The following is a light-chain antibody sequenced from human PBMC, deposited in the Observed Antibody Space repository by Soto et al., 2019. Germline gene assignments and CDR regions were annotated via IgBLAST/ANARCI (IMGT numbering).Light chain of an antibody. CDR2: DIT. V-gene: IGLV2-11*01. Sequence: QSALTQPRSVSGSPGQSVTISCIGTSSDVGGYGFVSWYQQHPGKAPKLIIYDITKRTSDVPDRFSGSKSGNSASLTISGLQAEDEADYFCCSYAGSRYVFGTGTKLTVL. J-gene: IGLJ1*01. CDR1: SSDVGGYGF. CDR3: CSYAGSRYV.